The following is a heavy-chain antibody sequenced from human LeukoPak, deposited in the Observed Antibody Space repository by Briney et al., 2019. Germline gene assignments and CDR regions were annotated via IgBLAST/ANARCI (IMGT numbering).Heavy chain of an antibody. D-gene: IGHD3-22*01. V-gene: IGHV3-48*03. CDR3: ARSYYYDSSGYRRLLGY. J-gene: IGHJ4*02. Sequence: PGGSLRLSCAASGFTFSSYEMNWVRQAPGKGLEWVSYISSSGSTIYYADSVKGRFTISRDNAKNSLYLQMNSLRAEDTAVYYCARSYYYDSSGYRRLLGYWGQGTLVTVSS. CDR1: GFTFSSYE. CDR2: ISSSGSTI.